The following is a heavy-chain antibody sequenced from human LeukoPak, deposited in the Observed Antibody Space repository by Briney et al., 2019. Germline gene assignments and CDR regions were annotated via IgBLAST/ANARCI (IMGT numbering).Heavy chain of an antibody. D-gene: IGHD6-13*01. J-gene: IGHJ3*02. Sequence: GGSLRLSCAASGFTFSSYCMNWVRQAPGKGLEWVSYISSSSSYKYYADSVKGRFTISRDNAKNSLYLQMNSLRAEDTAVYYCERGGAAAGTYAFDIWGQGTMVTVSS. CDR2: ISSSSSYK. V-gene: IGHV3-21*01. CDR3: ERGGAAAGTYAFDI. CDR1: GFTFSSYC.